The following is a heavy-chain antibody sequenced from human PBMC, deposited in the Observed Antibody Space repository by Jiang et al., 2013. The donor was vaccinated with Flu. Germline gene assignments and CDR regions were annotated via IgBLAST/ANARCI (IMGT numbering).Heavy chain of an antibody. CDR2: ISYDGSNK. CDR1: GFTFSSYG. CDR3: AKGSPGFDY. J-gene: IGHJ4*02. Sequence: QVQLVESGGGVVQPGRSLRLSCAASGFTFSSYGMHWVRQAPGKGLEWVAVISYDGSNKYYADSVKGRFTISRDNSKNTLYLQMNSLRAEDTAVYYCAKGSPGFDYWGQGTLVTVSS. V-gene: IGHV3-30*18.